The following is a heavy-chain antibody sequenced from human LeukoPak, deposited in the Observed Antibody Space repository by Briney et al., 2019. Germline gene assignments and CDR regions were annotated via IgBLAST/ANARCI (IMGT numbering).Heavy chain of an antibody. CDR1: GFTLSSYA. CDR3: AKGGGDSSGYYYDYYYYYMDV. J-gene: IGHJ6*03. CDR2: IRGSGGST. V-gene: IGHV3-23*01. Sequence: GWSLRLSCPASGFTLSSYAMSWVRQAPGNGLEWVAGIRGSGGSTYYADSLKGRFTISRDNSKNTLYLQMNSLRAEDTAVYYCAKGGGDSSGYYYDYYYYYMDVWGKRTTVTVCS. D-gene: IGHD3-22*01.